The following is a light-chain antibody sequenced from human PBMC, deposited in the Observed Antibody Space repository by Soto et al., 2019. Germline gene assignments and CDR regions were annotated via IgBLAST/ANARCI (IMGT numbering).Light chain of an antibody. J-gene: IGLJ2*01. CDR1: SSDVGGYNY. CDR2: EVS. Sequence: QSALTQPPSASGSPGQSVTISCTGTSSDVGGYNYVSWYQQHPGKAPKLMIYEVSKRPSGVPDRFSGSKSGNTASLTVSGLQAEDEADYYCSSYAGSNIPVGGGTKLTVL. V-gene: IGLV2-8*01. CDR3: SSYAGSNIP.